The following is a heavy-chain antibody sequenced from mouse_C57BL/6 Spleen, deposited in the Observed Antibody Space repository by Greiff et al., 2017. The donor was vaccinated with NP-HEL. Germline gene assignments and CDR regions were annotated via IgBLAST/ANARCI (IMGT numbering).Heavy chain of an antibody. V-gene: IGHV5-4*03. D-gene: IGHD1-1*02. CDR2: ISDGGSYT. CDR3: ARGGRGPFDY. Sequence: EVMLVESGGGLVKPGGSLKLSCAASGFTFSSYAMSWVRQTPEKRLEWVATISDGGSYTYYPDNVKGRFTISRDNAKNNLYLQMSHLKSEDTAMYYCARGGRGPFDYWGQGTTLTVSS. CDR1: GFTFSSYA. J-gene: IGHJ2*01.